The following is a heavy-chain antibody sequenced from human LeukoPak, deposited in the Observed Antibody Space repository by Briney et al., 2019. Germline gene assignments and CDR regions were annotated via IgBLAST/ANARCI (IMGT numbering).Heavy chain of an antibody. J-gene: IGHJ6*02. V-gene: IGHV1-18*01. Sequence: WASVKVSCKASGYTFFSNGISWVRQAPGQGLEWMGWISGYNGNTASAQKFQGRLTMTTDTSTSTAYMELRSLRSDDTAVYYCARAGYCSGDGCYSHGMGVWGQGTTVTVSS. CDR1: GYTFFSNG. CDR2: ISGYNGNT. CDR3: ARAGYCSGDGCYSHGMGV. D-gene: IGHD2-15*01.